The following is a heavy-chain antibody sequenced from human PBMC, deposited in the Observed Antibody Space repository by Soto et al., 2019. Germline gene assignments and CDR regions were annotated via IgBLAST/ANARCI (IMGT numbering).Heavy chain of an antibody. V-gene: IGHV3-21*01. Sequence: EVQLVESGGDLVKPGGSLRLSCADSGFTFSSYSMNWVRQAPGKGLEWVSAISSSSAYIFYADSVKGRFTVSRDNAKNSLYLQMNSLSADDTAVDYWARGGRESTRHLDYWGQGTLVTVSS. CDR3: ARGGRESTRHLDY. J-gene: IGHJ4*02. CDR2: ISSSSAYI. CDR1: GFTFSSYS. D-gene: IGHD2-8*01.